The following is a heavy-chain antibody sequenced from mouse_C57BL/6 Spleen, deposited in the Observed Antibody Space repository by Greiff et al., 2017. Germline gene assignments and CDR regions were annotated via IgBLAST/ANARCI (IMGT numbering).Heavy chain of an antibody. Sequence: EVQGVESGGGLVKPGGSLKLSCAASGFTFSSYAMSWVRQTPEKRLEWVATISDGGSYTYYPDNVKGRFTISRDNTKNNLYLQMSQLKSEDTAMYYCARESAVVDYYFDYWGQGTTLTVSS. CDR2: ISDGGSYT. V-gene: IGHV5-4*01. CDR1: GFTFSSYA. D-gene: IGHD1-1*01. J-gene: IGHJ2*01. CDR3: ARESAVVDYYFDY.